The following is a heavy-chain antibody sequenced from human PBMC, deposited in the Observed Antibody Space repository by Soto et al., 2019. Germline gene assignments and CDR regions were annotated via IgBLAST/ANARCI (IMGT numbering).Heavy chain of an antibody. CDR3: ASISCNGGSSYSQPTYCYDVMDV. D-gene: IGHD2-15*01. Sequence: GSLRLSCAASGFTFSSYWMSWVRQAPGKGLEWVANIKQDGSEKYYVDSVQGRFTISRDNAKNSLYLQMNSLRAEDTAVYYCASISCNGGSSYSQPTYCYDVMDVWGQGTRATVYS. CDR1: GFTFSSYW. J-gene: IGHJ6*01. V-gene: IGHV3-7*03. CDR2: IKQDGSEK.